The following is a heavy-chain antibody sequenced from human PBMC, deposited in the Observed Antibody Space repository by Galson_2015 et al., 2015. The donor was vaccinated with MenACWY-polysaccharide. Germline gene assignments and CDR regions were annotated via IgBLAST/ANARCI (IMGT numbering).Heavy chain of an antibody. V-gene: IGHV3-7*01. CDR3: ARDGGRTIGTPQRGY. CDR2: INQYGSEK. J-gene: IGHJ4*02. Sequence: SLRLSCAASGFTFNDFWLSWVRQAPGKGLEWVANINQYGSEKYYVDSVKGRFTISKDNAKNSLYLQMNSLRAEDTAVYYCARDGGRTIGTPQRGYWGQGTLAPVSP. CDR1: GFTFNDFW. D-gene: IGHD1-1*01.